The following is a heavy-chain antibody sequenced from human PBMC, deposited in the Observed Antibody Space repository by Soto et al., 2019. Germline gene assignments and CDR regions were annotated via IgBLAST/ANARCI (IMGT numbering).Heavy chain of an antibody. CDR3: ARDGWRHSGGIDY. V-gene: IGHV1-69*01. CDR1: GGTFSSYS. CDR2: IIPIFGTA. J-gene: IGHJ4*02. Sequence: QVQLVQAGAEVKKPGSSVKVSCKASGGTFSSYSINGVRQAPGQGLEWMGEIIPIFGTANYAQTFQGRVTMTADESTSTAYMELSSLRSEDTAVYYCARDGWRHSGGIDYWGQGTLVTVSS. D-gene: IGHD3-16*01.